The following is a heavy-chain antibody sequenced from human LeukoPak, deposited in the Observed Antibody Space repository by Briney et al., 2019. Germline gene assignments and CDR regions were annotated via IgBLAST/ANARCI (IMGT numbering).Heavy chain of an antibody. CDR2: IYPDDSDT. V-gene: IGHV5-51*01. Sequence: GASLKISCQASGCTFTTYWIGWVRQLPGKGLECMGIIYPDDSDTTYSPSFQSQVTISADKSFSTAYLQWSSLKASDTAIYYCARLGGDTYYFGSASYPNWYFDLWGRGTLVTVSS. CDR3: ARLGGDTYYFGSASYPNWYFDL. D-gene: IGHD3-10*01. CDR1: GCTFTTYW. J-gene: IGHJ2*01.